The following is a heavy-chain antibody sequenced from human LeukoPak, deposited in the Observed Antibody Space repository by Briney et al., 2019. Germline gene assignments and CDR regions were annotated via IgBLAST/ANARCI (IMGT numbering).Heavy chain of an antibody. V-gene: IGHV4-4*02. D-gene: IGHD3-22*01. J-gene: IGHJ2*01. CDR1: GDSITSTDW. Sequence: SETLSLTCAVSGDSITSTDWLTWVRQAPGKGLEWIGEIYHTGSTNYNPSLKGRLTVSLDKSKNQFSLKLSSVTATDTAVYYCARGVSMIVVVIHDWYFDLWGRGTLVTVSS. CDR2: IYHTGST. CDR3: ARGVSMIVVVIHDWYFDL.